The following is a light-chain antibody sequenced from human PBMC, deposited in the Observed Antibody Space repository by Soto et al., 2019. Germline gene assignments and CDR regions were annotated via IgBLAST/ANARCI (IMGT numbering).Light chain of an antibody. CDR3: QQSFSTPRT. J-gene: IGKJ1*01. CDR1: QSINSY. CDR2: AAS. Sequence: DIQMTQSRSSQSASVGDRVTITCRTSQSINSYLNWYQQKPGKAPKLLIYAASSLQSGVPSRFSGSGSETDFTLTISSLQPDDFATYYCQQSFSTPRTFGQGTRVEI. V-gene: IGKV1-39*01.